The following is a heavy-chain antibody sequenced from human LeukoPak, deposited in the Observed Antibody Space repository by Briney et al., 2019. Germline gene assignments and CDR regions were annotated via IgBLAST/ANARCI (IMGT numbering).Heavy chain of an antibody. J-gene: IGHJ5*02. Sequence: GGSLRLSCAPSGFTFSSYGMHWVRHAPGKGLEWVAVIWYDGSNKYYADSVKGRFTISRDNSKNTLYLQMNSLRAEDTAVYHCAKAVFWSGYPTNWFDPWGQGTLVTVSS. CDR3: AKAVFWSGYPTNWFDP. CDR1: GFTFSSYG. D-gene: IGHD3-3*01. V-gene: IGHV3-33*06. CDR2: IWYDGSNK.